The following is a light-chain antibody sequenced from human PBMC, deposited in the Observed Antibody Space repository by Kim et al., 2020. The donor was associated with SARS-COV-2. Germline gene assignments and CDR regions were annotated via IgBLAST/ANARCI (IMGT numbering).Light chain of an antibody. Sequence: VSPGERATLSCRASQSVSSNLAWYQQKPGQAPRLLIYGASTRATGIPARFSGSGSGTEFTLTISSLQSEDFAVYYCQQYNNWPVTFGQGTRLEIK. CDR3: QQYNNWPVT. J-gene: IGKJ5*01. CDR1: QSVSSN. CDR2: GAS. V-gene: IGKV3D-15*01.